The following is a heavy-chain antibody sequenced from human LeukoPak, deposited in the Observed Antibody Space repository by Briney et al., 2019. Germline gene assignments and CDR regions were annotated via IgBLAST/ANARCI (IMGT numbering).Heavy chain of an antibody. CDR3: PRDEEGYGSGRRENYYYYYTDV. Sequence: SETLSLTCTVSGGSISSYYWSWIRQPPGKGLEWMGYIYYSGSTNYNPSLKKRGTTSVDTSKKQFFLKLIYGPAADTAVFYCPRDEEGYGSGRRENYYYYYTDVWGKGTTVTISS. J-gene: IGHJ6*03. D-gene: IGHD3-10*01. CDR1: GGSISSYY. CDR2: IYYSGST. V-gene: IGHV4-59*01.